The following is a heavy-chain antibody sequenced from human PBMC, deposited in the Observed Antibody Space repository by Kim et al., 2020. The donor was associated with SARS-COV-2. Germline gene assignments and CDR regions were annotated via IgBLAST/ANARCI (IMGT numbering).Heavy chain of an antibody. J-gene: IGHJ4*02. Sequence: YYADSVEGRLTISRDDSRNTPYLQMNSLRADDRAVYYCARDGIFVPFDYWGQGTLVTVSS. V-gene: IGHV3-66*01. CDR3: ARDGIFVPFDY. D-gene: IGHD2-15*01.